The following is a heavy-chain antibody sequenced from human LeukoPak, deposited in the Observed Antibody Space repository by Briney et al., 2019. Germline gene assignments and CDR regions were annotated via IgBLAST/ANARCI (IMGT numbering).Heavy chain of an antibody. D-gene: IGHD3-3*01. CDR2: IYYSGST. J-gene: IGHJ3*02. Sequence: ASETLSLTCTVSGGSISSYHWSWIRQPPGKGLEWIGYIYYSGSTKYKPSLKSRVTISVDTSKNQFSLKLSSVTAADTAVYYCARGRFLDAFDIWGQGTMVTVSS. CDR1: GGSISSYH. CDR3: ARGRFLDAFDI. V-gene: IGHV4-59*01.